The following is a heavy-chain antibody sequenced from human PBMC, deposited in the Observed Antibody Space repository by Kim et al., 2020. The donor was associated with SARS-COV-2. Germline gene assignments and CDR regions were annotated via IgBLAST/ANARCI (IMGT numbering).Heavy chain of an antibody. Sequence: ASVKVSCKVSGYTLTELSMHWVRQAPGKGLEWMGGFDPEDGETIYAQKFQGRVTMTEDTSTDTAYMELSSLRSEDTAVYYCATDLGRGGATPGYFDYWGQGTLVTVSS. V-gene: IGHV1-24*01. CDR2: FDPEDGET. CDR3: ATDLGRGGATPGYFDY. CDR1: GYTLTELS. D-gene: IGHD1-26*01. J-gene: IGHJ4*02.